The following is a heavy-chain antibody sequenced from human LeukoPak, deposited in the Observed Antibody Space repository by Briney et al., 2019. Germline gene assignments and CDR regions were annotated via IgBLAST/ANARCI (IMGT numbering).Heavy chain of an antibody. Sequence: PSETLSLTCTVSGGSISSGDYHWSWIRQPPGKGLEWIGYTYYSGSTYYNPSLKNRVSISVDTSKNQFSLNLSSVTGADTAVYYCARPYYYDSRIDPWGQGTLVTVSS. D-gene: IGHD3-22*01. CDR3: ARPYYYDSRIDP. V-gene: IGHV4-30-4*01. CDR1: GGSISSGDYH. CDR2: TYYSGST. J-gene: IGHJ5*02.